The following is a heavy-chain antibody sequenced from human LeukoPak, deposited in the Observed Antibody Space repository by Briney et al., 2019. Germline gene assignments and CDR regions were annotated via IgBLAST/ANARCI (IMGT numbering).Heavy chain of an antibody. J-gene: IGHJ4*02. Sequence: SETLSLTCTVSGDSISSYYWSWIRQPPGKGLEWIGYIYYSGSTKYNPSLKSRVTISVDTSKNQFSLKLSSVTAADTAVYYCARETPLAVDYWGQGTLVTVSS. CDR2: IYYSGST. V-gene: IGHV4-59*01. CDR3: ARETPLAVDY. CDR1: GDSISSYY. D-gene: IGHD3-3*02.